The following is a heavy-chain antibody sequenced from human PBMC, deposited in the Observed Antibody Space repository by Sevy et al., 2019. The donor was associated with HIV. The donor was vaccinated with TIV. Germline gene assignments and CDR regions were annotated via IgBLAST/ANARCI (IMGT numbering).Heavy chain of an antibody. Sequence: GGSLRLSCAASGFSVSSYYMGWVRQAPGKGLEWVSTKESGGQTYYADSVRGRSNIARDESANSLFLQLNNLRAEDTGVYYCARMTSTWSIDSWGQGTLVTVSS. CDR2: KESGGQT. CDR3: ARMTSTWSIDS. J-gene: IGHJ4*02. V-gene: IGHV3-53*01. CDR1: GFSVSSYY.